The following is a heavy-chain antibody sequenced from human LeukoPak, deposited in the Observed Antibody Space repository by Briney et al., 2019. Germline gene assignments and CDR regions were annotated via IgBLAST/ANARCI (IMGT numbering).Heavy chain of an antibody. D-gene: IGHD3-22*01. Sequence: GASVKVSCKASGGTFSSYAISWVRQAPGQELEWMGRIIPILGIANYAQKFQGRVTITADKSTSTAYMELSSLRSEDTAVYYCARVGADSSDAFDIWGQGTMVTVSS. J-gene: IGHJ3*02. V-gene: IGHV1-69*04. CDR3: ARVGADSSDAFDI. CDR1: GGTFSSYA. CDR2: IIPILGIA.